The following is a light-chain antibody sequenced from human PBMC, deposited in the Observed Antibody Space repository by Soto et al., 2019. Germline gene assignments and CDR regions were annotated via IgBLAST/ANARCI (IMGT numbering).Light chain of an antibody. CDR1: ETIGYNY. V-gene: IGKV3-20*01. Sequence: EIVLTQFPGTLSLSPGERATLSCRASETIGYNYIAWYQQRPGQAPTLLIYHASTRVPGIPDRFSGSGAGTDFTLTIIILEPGDVAVYYCQQYDTSYTFGPGTKLEI. J-gene: IGKJ2*01. CDR2: HAS. CDR3: QQYDTSYT.